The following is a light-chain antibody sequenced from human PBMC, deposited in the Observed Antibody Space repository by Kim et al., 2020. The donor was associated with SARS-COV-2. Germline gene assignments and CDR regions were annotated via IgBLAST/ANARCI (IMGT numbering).Light chain of an antibody. Sequence: SVKLTCSMSSGHSSYAITWHQQQPEKGPRYLMYLNSDGSHSKGDGIPDRFSGSSSGAERYLTISSLQSDDEADYYCQTWGTGMGVFGGGTKVTVL. V-gene: IGLV4-69*01. CDR3: QTWGTGMGV. CDR2: LNSDGSH. J-gene: IGLJ2*01. CDR1: SGHSSYA.